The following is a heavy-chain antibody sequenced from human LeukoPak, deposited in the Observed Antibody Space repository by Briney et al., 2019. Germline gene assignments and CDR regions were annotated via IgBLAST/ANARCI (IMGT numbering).Heavy chain of an antibody. CDR1: GGSFSGYY. Sequence: PSETLSLTCAVYGGSFSGYYWSWIRQPPGKGLEWIGEINHSGRTNYNPFLKSRVTISVDTSKNQFSLKLSSVTAADTAVYYCARSYGYYDFWSGYYGGFDYWGQGTLVTVSS. CDR3: ARSYGYYDFWSGYYGGFDY. D-gene: IGHD3-3*01. V-gene: IGHV4-34*01. CDR2: INHSGRT. J-gene: IGHJ4*02.